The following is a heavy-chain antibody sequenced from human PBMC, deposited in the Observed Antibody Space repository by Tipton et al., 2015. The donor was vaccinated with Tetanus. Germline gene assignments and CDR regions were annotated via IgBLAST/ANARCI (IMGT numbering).Heavy chain of an antibody. Sequence: TLSLTCAVYGASFSDYYWSWIRQPAGKGLEWIGRIYSSGTTNYDPSLRRRVTMSIDTSKNRFSLKLDSVTAADTAIYYCARALKQGANWFDPWGQGTLVTVSS. V-gene: IGHV4-59*10. CDR2: IYSSGTT. CDR3: ARALKQGANWFDP. CDR1: GASFSDYY. D-gene: IGHD3-16*01. J-gene: IGHJ5*02.